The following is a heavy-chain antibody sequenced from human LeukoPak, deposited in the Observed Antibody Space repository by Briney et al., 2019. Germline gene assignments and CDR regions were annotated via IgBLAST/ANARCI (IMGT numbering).Heavy chain of an antibody. D-gene: IGHD4-17*01. J-gene: IGHJ3*02. CDR3: ARERSTHAFDI. CDR1: GFTFSSYS. Sequence: PGGSLRLSCAASGFTFSSYSMNWVRQAPGKGLEWVSSISSSSSYIYYADSVKGRFTISRDDAKNSLYLQMNSLRAEDTAVYYCARERSTHAFDIWGQGTMVTVSS. V-gene: IGHV3-21*01. CDR2: ISSSSSYI.